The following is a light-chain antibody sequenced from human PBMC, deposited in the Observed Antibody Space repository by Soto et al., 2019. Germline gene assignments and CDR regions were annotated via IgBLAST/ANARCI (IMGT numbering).Light chain of an antibody. CDR1: QSISSW. V-gene: IGKV1-5*03. CDR3: QQYNSDSPT. J-gene: IGKJ1*01. CDR2: KAP. Sequence: DIQLTQSPSTLSASVGDRVTITCRASQSISSWLAWYQQKPGKAPRLLIYKAPSLQSGVPSRFSGSGSGTEFTLTISSLQPDDFATYYCQQYNSDSPTFGQGTKVEIK.